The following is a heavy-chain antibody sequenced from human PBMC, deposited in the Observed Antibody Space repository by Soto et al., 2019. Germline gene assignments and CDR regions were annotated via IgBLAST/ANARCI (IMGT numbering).Heavy chain of an antibody. CDR3: AKESEVVTAILPSRSSFDY. Sequence: GGSPILSCAASGFTFSSYGMHWVRQAPGKGLEWVAVISYDGSNKYYADSVKGRFTISRDNSKNTLYLQMNSLRAEDTAVYYCAKESEVVTAILPSRSSFDYWGEGT. J-gene: IGHJ4*02. CDR2: ISYDGSNK. CDR1: GFTFSSYG. V-gene: IGHV3-30*18. D-gene: IGHD2-21*02.